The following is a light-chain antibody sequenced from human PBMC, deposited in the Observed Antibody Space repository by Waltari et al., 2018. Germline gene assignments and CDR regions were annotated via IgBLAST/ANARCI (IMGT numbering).Light chain of an antibody. V-gene: IGKV2-30*02. CDR2: QVT. Sequence: DVVLTQSPLSLPVTPGQPASIPCRSSQSLVQSDGKTYLKWLQQKQGQAPRRLNYQVTNRASGVPDSFGCGWAGTDFTLQISRVEAEDVGVYYCVQATNVPSFGGGTKVEIK. CDR1: QSLVQSDGKTY. CDR3: VQATNVPS. J-gene: IGKJ4*01.